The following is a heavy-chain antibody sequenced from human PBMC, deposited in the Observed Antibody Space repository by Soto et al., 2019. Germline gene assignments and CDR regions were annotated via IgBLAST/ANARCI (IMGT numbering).Heavy chain of an antibody. CDR1: CGSIISGGYY. V-gene: IGHV4-31*03. Sequence: PSETLSLTFTVSCGSIISGGYYWSWIRQHPGKGLEWIGYIYYIGSTYYNPSLKSRVTISVDTSKNQFSLKLSSVTAADTAVYYCARAAWITMVRGVIIIDWFDPWGQGTLVTVSS. D-gene: IGHD3-10*01. J-gene: IGHJ5*02. CDR2: IYYIGST. CDR3: ARAAWITMVRGVIIIDWFDP.